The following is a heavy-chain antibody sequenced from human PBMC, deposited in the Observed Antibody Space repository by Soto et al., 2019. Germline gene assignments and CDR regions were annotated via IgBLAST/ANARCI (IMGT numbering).Heavy chain of an antibody. CDR3: ARDGYCSGGSCYSVPVFDY. D-gene: IGHD2-15*01. CDR2: IWYDGSNK. Sequence: QVQLVESWGGVVQPGRSLRLSCAASGFTFSRYGMHWVRQAPGKGLEWVAVIWYDGSNKYYADSVKGRFTISRDNSKNTLYLQMNSLRDEDTAVYYCARDGYCSGGSCYSVPVFDYWGQGTLVTVSS. J-gene: IGHJ4*02. CDR1: GFTFSRYG. V-gene: IGHV3-33*01.